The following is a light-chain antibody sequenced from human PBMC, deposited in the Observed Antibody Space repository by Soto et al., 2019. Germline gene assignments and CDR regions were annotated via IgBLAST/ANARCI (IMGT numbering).Light chain of an antibody. Sequence: DIQMTQSPSSLSASVGDRVTISCRASQTVNSYLNWYQQKSGKAPKVLIYEASTLKSGVPSRFSGSGYGTDSTLTISSLQPEDFATYYCQQSYGTPYTFGPGTKVDI. CDR1: QTVNSY. J-gene: IGKJ2*01. CDR3: QQSYGTPYT. CDR2: EAS. V-gene: IGKV1-39*01.